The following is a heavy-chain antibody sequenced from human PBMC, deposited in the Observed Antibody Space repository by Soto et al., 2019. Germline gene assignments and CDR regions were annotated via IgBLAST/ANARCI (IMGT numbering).Heavy chain of an antibody. J-gene: IGHJ4*02. V-gene: IGHV4-59*01. CDR1: GGSISSYY. D-gene: IGHD6-19*01. CDR2: IYYSGST. CDR3: ARRYGSVFDF. Sequence: QVQLQESGPGLVKPSEILSITCTVSGGSISSYYWSWIRQPPGKGLEWIGYIYYSGSTNYNPSLKSRVTISVDTSKNQFSLKLSSVTAADTAAYYCARRYGSVFDFWGQGTLVTVSS.